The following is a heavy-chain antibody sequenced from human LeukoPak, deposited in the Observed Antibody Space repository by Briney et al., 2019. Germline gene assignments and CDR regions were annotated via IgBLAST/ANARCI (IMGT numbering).Heavy chain of an antibody. J-gene: IGHJ6*02. CDR3: ARDNPGDYYYYYGMDV. D-gene: IGHD1-14*01. CDR2: IYYSGST. Sequence: SQTLSLTCTVSGGSISSGDYYWSWLRQPPGKGLEWIGYIYYSGSTCYNPSLKSLVTISVDTSKNQFSLKLSSVTAADTAVYYCARDNPGDYYYYYGMDVWGQGTTVTVSS. CDR1: GGSISSGDYY. V-gene: IGHV4-30-4*01.